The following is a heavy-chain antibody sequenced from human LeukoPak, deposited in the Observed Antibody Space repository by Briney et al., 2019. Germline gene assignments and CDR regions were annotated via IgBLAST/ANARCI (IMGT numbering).Heavy chain of an antibody. Sequence: SETLSLTCTVSDYSISSAYYWGWIRQPPGKGLEWIGNIYHSGSTYYNPSLKSRVTISGDTSKNQFSLKLSSVTAADTAVYFCARGPYSYDSSGAFDIWGQGTMVTVSS. CDR2: IYHSGST. CDR1: DYSISSAYY. J-gene: IGHJ3*02. V-gene: IGHV4-38-2*02. D-gene: IGHD3-22*01. CDR3: ARGPYSYDSSGAFDI.